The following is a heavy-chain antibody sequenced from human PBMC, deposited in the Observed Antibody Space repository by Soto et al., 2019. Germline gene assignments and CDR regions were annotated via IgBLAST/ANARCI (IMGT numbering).Heavy chain of an antibody. CDR2: IYSGGST. V-gene: IGHV3-66*01. CDR1: GFTVSSNY. Sequence: PGGSLRLSCAASGFTVSSNYMSWVRQAPGKGLEWVSVIYSGGSTYYADSVKGRFTISRDNSKNTLYLQMNSLRAEDTAVYYCARGRVDSYGYFHFDYWGQGTLVTVSS. J-gene: IGHJ4*02. D-gene: IGHD5-18*01. CDR3: ARGRVDSYGYFHFDY.